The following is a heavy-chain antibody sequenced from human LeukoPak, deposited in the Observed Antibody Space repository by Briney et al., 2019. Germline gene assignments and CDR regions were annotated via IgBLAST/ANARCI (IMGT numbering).Heavy chain of an antibody. CDR1: GFIFSDYY. V-gene: IGHV3-11*04. Sequence: GGSLRLSCAASGFIFSDYYMNWIRRAPGKGLEWVSYISSSGSNTYYADSVKGRFTISRDNAKNSLYLQMNSLRAEDTAVYYCAGVAMYSSGWYERAFDIWGQGTMVTVSS. CDR2: ISSSGSNT. J-gene: IGHJ3*02. CDR3: AGVAMYSSGWYERAFDI. D-gene: IGHD6-19*01.